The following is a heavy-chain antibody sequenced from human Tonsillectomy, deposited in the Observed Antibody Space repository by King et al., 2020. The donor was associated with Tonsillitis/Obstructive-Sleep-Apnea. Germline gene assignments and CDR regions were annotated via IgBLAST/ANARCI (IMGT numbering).Heavy chain of an antibody. CDR2: FDPEDGET. V-gene: IGHV1-24*01. CDR3: STGPPDCSSTSCYRLYYYYYMDV. Sequence: QLVQSGAEVKKPGASVKVSCKVSGYTLTELSMHWVRQAPGKGLEWMGGFDPEDGETIYAQKFQGRVTMTEDTSTDTAYMELGSLRSEDTAVYYWSTGPPDCSSTSCYRLYYYYYMDVWGKGTTVTVSS. CDR1: GYTLTELS. D-gene: IGHD2-2*01. J-gene: IGHJ6*03.